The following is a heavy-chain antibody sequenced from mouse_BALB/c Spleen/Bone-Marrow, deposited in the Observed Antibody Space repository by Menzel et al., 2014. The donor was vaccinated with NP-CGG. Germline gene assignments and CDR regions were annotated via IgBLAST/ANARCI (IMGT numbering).Heavy chain of an antibody. CDR2: IHYSGST. CDR1: GYSITSGYN. J-gene: IGHJ2*01. CDR3: ANGNFDY. Sequence: EVQLQQSGPDLVKPSQSLSLTCTVTGYSITSGYNWHWIRQFPGNKLEWMGYIHYSGSTNYNPSLKSRISITRDTSKNQFFLQLNSVTTEDTATYYCANGNFDYWGQGTTLTVSS. V-gene: IGHV3-1*02. D-gene: IGHD2-1*01.